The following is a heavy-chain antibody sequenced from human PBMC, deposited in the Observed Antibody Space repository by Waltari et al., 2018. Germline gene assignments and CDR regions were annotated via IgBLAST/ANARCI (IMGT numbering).Heavy chain of an antibody. CDR3: ARYSNCGGDCLGAFDI. CDR1: GGSISSYY. J-gene: IGHJ3*02. CDR2: IYTSGST. D-gene: IGHD2-21*01. Sequence: QVKLQESGPGLVKPSETLSLTCTVSGGSISSYYWSWIRQPPGKGLEWIGYIYTSGSTNYNPSLKSRVTISVDTSKNQFSLKLSSVTAADTAVYYCARYSNCGGDCLGAFDIWGQGTMVTVSS. V-gene: IGHV4-4*09.